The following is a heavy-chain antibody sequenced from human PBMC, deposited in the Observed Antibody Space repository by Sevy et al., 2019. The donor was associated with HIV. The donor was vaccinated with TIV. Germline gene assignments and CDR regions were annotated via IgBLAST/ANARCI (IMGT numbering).Heavy chain of an antibody. CDR2: IIPIFGTA. Sequence: ASVKVSCKASGGPFSSYAISWVRQAPGQGLEWMGGIIPIFGTANYAQKFQDRVTITADESTSTAYMELSSLRSEDTAVYYCARTKGHSDTAMSADYWGQGTPVTVSS. CDR1: GGPFSSYA. CDR3: ARTKGHSDTAMSADY. J-gene: IGHJ4*02. V-gene: IGHV1-69*13. D-gene: IGHD5-18*01.